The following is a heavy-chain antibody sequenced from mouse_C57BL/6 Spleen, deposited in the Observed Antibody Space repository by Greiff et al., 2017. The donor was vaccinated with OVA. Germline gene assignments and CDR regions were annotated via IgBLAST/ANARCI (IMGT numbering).Heavy chain of an antibody. Sequence: VQLQQSGAELVRPGTSVKVSCKASGYAFTNYLIEWVKQRPGQGLEWIGVINPGSGGTNYNEQFKGKATLTADKSSSTAYMQLSSLTSEDSAVYFCARGMVTTNFDDWGKGTTLTVSS. CDR1: GYAFTNYL. CDR2: INPGSGGT. V-gene: IGHV1-54*01. J-gene: IGHJ2*01. CDR3: ARGMVTTNFDD. D-gene: IGHD2-2*01.